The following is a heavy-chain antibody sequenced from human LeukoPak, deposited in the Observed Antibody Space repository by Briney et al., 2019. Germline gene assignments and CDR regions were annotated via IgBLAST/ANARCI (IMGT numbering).Heavy chain of an antibody. J-gene: IGHJ4*02. CDR3: ARDSFYASDN. Sequence: GSLRLSCAAYGFTFSSYWMSWVRQAPGKGLEWVANIKEDGSEKYYVDSVKGRFTISRDNAKNSQYLQMNSLRAEDTAVYYCARDSFYASDNWGQGTLVTVAS. CDR2: IKEDGSEK. D-gene: IGHD2-2*01. CDR1: GFTFSSYW. V-gene: IGHV3-7*01.